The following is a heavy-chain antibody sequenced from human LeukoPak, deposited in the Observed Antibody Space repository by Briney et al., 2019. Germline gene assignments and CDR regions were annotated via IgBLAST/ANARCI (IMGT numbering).Heavy chain of an antibody. CDR2: IYTSGST. J-gene: IGHJ4*02. D-gene: IGHD2-2*01. CDR1: GYSISSDYY. CDR3: ARGLRRGPAADY. V-gene: IGHV4-4*07. Sequence: RSSETLSLTCTVSGYSISSDYYWGWIRQPAGKGLEWIGRIYTSGSTNYNPSLKSRVTISVDTSKNQFSLELSSVTAADTAVYYCARGLRRGPAADYWGQGTLVTVSS.